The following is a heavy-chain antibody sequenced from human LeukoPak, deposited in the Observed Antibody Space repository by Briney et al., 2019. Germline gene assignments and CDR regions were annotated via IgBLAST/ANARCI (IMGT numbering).Heavy chain of an antibody. J-gene: IGHJ6*02. CDR2: ISSSSSYT. Sequence: GGSLRLSCAASGFTFSDYYMSWIRQAPGKGLEWVSYISSSSSYTNYADSVKGRFTISRDNAKNSLYLQMNSLRAEDTAVYYCARDFGVSRLPPYGMDVWGQGTTVTVPS. D-gene: IGHD1-14*01. CDR1: GFTFSDYY. V-gene: IGHV3-11*05. CDR3: ARDFGVSRLPPYGMDV.